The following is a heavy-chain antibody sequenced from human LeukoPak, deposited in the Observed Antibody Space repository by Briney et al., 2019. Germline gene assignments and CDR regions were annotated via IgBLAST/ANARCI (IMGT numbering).Heavy chain of an antibody. Sequence: PGGSLRLSCTASGFTFGDYAMSWFRQAPGKGLEWVSYISSSGSTIYYADSVKGRFTISRDNAKNSLYLQMNSLRAEDTAVYYCARAIVGATIDYYYYYMDVWGKGTTVTVSS. V-gene: IGHV3-11*04. D-gene: IGHD1-26*01. CDR1: GFTFGDYA. CDR3: ARAIVGATIDYYYYYMDV. J-gene: IGHJ6*03. CDR2: ISSSGSTI.